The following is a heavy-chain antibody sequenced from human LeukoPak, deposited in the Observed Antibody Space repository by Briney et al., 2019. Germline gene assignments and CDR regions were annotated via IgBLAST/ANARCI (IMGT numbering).Heavy chain of an antibody. CDR1: GFTFSSYA. Sequence: GGSLRLSCAASGFTFSSYAMHWVRQAPGKGLEYVSAISSNGGSTYYANSVKGRFTISRDNSKNTLYLQMGSLRAEDMAVYYCARSLYTAMAIFDYWGQGTLVTVSS. CDR2: ISSNGGST. D-gene: IGHD5-18*01. V-gene: IGHV3-64*01. J-gene: IGHJ4*02. CDR3: ARSLYTAMAIFDY.